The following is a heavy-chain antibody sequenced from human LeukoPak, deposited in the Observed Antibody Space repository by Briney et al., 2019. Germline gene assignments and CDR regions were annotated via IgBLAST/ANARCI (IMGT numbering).Heavy chain of an antibody. Sequence: GASVKVCCKASGYTFTSYDINWVRQATGQGLEWMGWMNPNSGNTGYAQKFQGRVTMTRNTSISTAYMELSSLRSEDTAVYYCARLQTTVTTRFLDVWGKGTAFPVSS. V-gene: IGHV1-8*01. CDR3: ARLQTTVTTRFLDV. CDR1: GYTFTSYD. CDR2: MNPNSGNT. J-gene: IGHJ6*04. D-gene: IGHD4-17*01.